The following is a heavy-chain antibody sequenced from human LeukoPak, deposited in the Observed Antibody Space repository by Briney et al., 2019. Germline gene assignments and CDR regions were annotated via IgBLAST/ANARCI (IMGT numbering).Heavy chain of an antibody. V-gene: IGHV4-59*01. J-gene: IGHJ5*02. Sequence: SETLSLTCTVSGGSISSYYWSWIRQPPGKGLEWIGYIYYSGSTNYNPSLKSRVTISVDTSKNQFSLKLSSVTAADTAVYYCARDTRVGIAVAGTYRWFDPWGQGTLGTVST. CDR1: GGSISSYY. D-gene: IGHD6-19*01. CDR3: ARDTRVGIAVAGTYRWFDP. CDR2: IYYSGST.